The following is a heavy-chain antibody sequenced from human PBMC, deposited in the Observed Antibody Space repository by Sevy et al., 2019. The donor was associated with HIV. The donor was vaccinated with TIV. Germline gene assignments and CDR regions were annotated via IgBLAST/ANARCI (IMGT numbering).Heavy chain of an antibody. CDR1: GFTFSNAW. Sequence: GGSLRLSCAASGFTFSNAWMNWVRQAPGKGLEWVGRIKSKTDGGTTDYAAPVKGRFTISRDDSKNTLYLQMNSLKTEDTAVYYCTTGGYYIYFRYYYYGMDVWGQGTTVTVSS. J-gene: IGHJ6*02. D-gene: IGHD3-22*01. V-gene: IGHV3-15*07. CDR2: IKSKTDGGTT. CDR3: TTGGYYIYFRYYYYGMDV.